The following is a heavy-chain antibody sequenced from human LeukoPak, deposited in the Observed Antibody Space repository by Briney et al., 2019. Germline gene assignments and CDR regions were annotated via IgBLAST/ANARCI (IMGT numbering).Heavy chain of an antibody. J-gene: IGHJ6*03. CDR2: MNPNSGNT. CDR3: ARGRRGVATSLYYSYYYMGV. CDR1: GYTFTSYD. Sequence: ASVKVSCKASGYTFTSYDINWVRQATGQGLEWMGWMNPNSGNTGYAQKFQGRVTMTRNTSTSTAYMELSSLRSEDTAVYYCARGRRGVATSLYYSYYYMGVWGKGTTVTISS. D-gene: IGHD5-12*01. V-gene: IGHV1-8*01.